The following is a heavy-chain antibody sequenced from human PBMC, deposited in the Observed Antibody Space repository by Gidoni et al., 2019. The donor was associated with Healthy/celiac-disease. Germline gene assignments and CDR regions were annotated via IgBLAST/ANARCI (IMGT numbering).Heavy chain of an antibody. CDR2: IKSKTDGGTT. D-gene: IGHD2-2*01. J-gene: IGHJ4*02. CDR1: GFTFSNAW. Sequence: EVQLVESGGGLVKPGGSLRLSCAASGFTFSNAWMSWVRQAPGKGLEWVGRIKSKTDGGTTDYAAPVKGRFTISRDDSKNTLYLQMNSLKTEDTAVYYCTTGEIVVVPAAIDYWGQGTLVTVSS. CDR3: TTGEIVVVPAAIDY. V-gene: IGHV3-15*01.